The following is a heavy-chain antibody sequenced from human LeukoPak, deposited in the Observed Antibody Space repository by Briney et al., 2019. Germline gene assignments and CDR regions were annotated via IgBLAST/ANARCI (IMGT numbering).Heavy chain of an antibody. D-gene: IGHD4-23*01. CDR2: IYSTGGT. V-gene: IGHV4-39*07. CDR3: ASLRADGGNYPRFDY. Sequence: SGTLSLTCTVSGASYWGWVRQSPEMGLEWIGSIYSTGGTYYNPSLKSRLTISLDTSKRQFSLKMTSMTAADTAVYYCASLRADGGNYPRFDYWGQGALVTVSA. J-gene: IGHJ4*02. CDR1: GASY.